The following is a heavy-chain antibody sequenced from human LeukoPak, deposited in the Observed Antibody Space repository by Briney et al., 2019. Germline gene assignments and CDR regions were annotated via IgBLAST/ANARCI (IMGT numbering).Heavy chain of an antibody. J-gene: IGHJ5*02. V-gene: IGHV4-59*01. CDR3: ASTPTIAAAGPNWFDP. CDR2: IYYSGST. CDR1: GGSISSYY. Sequence: SETLSLTCTVSGGSISSYYWSWVRQPPEKGLEWIGYIYYSGSTNYNPSLTSRATISIDTSKNHFSLKLSSVTAADTAVYYCASTPTIAAAGPNWFDPWGQGTLVTVSS. D-gene: IGHD6-13*01.